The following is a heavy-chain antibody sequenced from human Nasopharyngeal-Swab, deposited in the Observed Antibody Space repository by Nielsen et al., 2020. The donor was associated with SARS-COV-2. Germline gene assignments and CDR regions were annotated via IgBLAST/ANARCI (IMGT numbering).Heavy chain of an antibody. Sequence: SETLSLTCAVSGGSISSGGYSWSWIRQPPGKGLEWIGYIYHSGSTYYNPSLKSRVTISVDRSKNQFSLKLSSVTAAGTAVYYCARDRIYGGNSAFDYWGQGTLVTVSS. CDR2: IYHSGST. CDR3: ARDRIYGGNSAFDY. J-gene: IGHJ4*02. D-gene: IGHD4-23*01. V-gene: IGHV4-30-2*01. CDR1: GGSISSGGYS.